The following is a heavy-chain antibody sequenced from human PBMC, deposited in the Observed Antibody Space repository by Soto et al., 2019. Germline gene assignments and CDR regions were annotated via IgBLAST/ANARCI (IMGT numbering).Heavy chain of an antibody. CDR2: ISGSGGST. CDR3: AKDFRGLRLGELSLYFVC. J-gene: IGHJ4*02. Sequence: QAGGSLRLSCAASGFTFSSYAMSWVRQAPGKGLEWVSAISGSGGSTYYRDSVKGRFTISRDNSKNTLYLQMNSLRAEDTAVYYCAKDFRGLRLGELSLYFVCWYQGALVTVSS. D-gene: IGHD3-16*02. CDR1: GFTFSSYA. V-gene: IGHV3-23*01.